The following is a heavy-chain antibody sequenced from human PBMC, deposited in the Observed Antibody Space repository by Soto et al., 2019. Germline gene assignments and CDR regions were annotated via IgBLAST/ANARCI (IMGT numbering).Heavy chain of an antibody. CDR1: GFTFSDYY. CDR2: ISGSSDYT. Sequence: QVQLVEAGGGLVKPGGSLRLSCAASGFTFSDYYLSWIRQAPGKGLEWISYISGSSDYTNYADSVKGRFSISRDNAKNSVYLPVNSLRIEDTAVYYCARIPGNTYYFDLCGQGIRVTVSS. V-gene: IGHV3-11*06. CDR3: ARIPGNTYYFDL. D-gene: IGHD1-1*01. J-gene: IGHJ4*02.